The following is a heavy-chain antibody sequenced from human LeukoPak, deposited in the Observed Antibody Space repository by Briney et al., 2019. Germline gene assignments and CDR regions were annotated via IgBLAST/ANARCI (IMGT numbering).Heavy chain of an antibody. Sequence: GGSLRLSCVAPGFTFSSYAMTWVRQAPGNGLEWVSDINGGGGSSYYADSVKGRFTISRDNSKNTLYLQMNSLRAEDTAVYYCAKKGAYGSGSYYSTVDYWGQGTLVTVSS. CDR2: INGGGGSS. CDR1: GFTFSSYA. J-gene: IGHJ4*02. D-gene: IGHD3-10*01. V-gene: IGHV3-23*01. CDR3: AKKGAYGSGSYYSTVDY.